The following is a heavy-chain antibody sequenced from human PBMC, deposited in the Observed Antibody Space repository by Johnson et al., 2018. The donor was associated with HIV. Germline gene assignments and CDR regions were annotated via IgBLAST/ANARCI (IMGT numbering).Heavy chain of an antibody. D-gene: IGHD1-26*01. CDR1: GFTFSSYG. CDR2: INSDGSST. V-gene: IGHV3-74*02. CDR3: ARGGKAGATARAFDI. Sequence: VQLVESGGGVVQPGGSLRLSCAASGFTFSSYGMHWVRQAPGKGLEWVSRINSDGSSTSYADSVKGRFTISRDNAKNTLYLQMNSLRAEDTAVYYCARGGKAGATARAFDIWGQGTMVTVSS. J-gene: IGHJ3*02.